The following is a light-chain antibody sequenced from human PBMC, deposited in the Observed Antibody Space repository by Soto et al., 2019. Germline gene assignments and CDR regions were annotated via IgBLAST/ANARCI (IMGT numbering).Light chain of an antibody. CDR1: QSVGRN. CDR3: QQYNNWTYT. Sequence: EIVMTQSPVALSVSPGESAALSCRARQSVGRNFAWYQQRPGQAPRVLIYGTSTRATCVPARFSGSGSGTDFTLTISILQSEDFAVYYCQQYNNWTYTFGQGTRLEIK. CDR2: GTS. V-gene: IGKV3-15*01. J-gene: IGKJ2*01.